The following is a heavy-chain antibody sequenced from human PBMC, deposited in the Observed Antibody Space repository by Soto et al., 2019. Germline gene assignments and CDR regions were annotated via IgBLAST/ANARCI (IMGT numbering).Heavy chain of an antibody. D-gene: IGHD2-21*02. V-gene: IGHV3-30*18. CDR1: GFTFSSYG. Sequence: ASGGGVVQPGRSLRLSCAASGFTFSSYGMHWVRQAPGKGLEWVAVISYDGSNKYYADSVKGRFTISRDNSKNTLYLQMNSLRAEDTAVYYCAKDSWGYCGGDCYIDYWGQGTLVTVSS. J-gene: IGHJ4*02. CDR2: ISYDGSNK. CDR3: AKDSWGYCGGDCYIDY.